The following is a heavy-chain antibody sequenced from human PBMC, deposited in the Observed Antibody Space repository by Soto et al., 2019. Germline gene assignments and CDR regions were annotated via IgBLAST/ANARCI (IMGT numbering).Heavy chain of an antibody. D-gene: IGHD1-1*01. CDR1: GGMFSSYA. J-gene: IGHJ4*02. V-gene: IGHV1-69*11. Sequence: SVKVSCKASGGMFSSYAIDWVRQAPGQGLEWVGWIIPILNTPRYAQHFQGRVTLTADESTCTAYMELSGLASEDTAVYYCARVGGPLHDAHWGQGSLVTVPS. CDR3: ARVGGPLHDAH. CDR2: IIPILNTP.